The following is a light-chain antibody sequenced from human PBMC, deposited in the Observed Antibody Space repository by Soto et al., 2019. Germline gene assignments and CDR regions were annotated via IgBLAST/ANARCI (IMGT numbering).Light chain of an antibody. J-gene: IGKJ1*01. CDR1: QRISSW. Sequence: DIQLTQSPSTLSASVGDRVTITCRASQRISSWLAWYQQKPGKAPKLLIYDASSLESGVPSRFSGSGSGTDFTLTISSLQPEDFATYYCQQSYSTPPTFGQGTKVDIK. V-gene: IGKV1-39*01. CDR2: DAS. CDR3: QQSYSTPPT.